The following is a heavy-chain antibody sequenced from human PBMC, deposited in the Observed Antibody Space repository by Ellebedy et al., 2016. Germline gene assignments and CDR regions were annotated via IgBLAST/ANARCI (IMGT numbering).Heavy chain of an antibody. V-gene: IGHV1-2*02. D-gene: IGHD6-6*01. CDR3: AREYSSSSGRVFDY. J-gene: IGHJ4*02. CDR2: INPNSGGT. CDR1: GFTFTGYY. Sequence: ASVKVSCKASGFTFTGYYMHWVRQAPGQGLEWMGWINPNSGGTNYAQKFQGRVTMTRDTSISTAYMELSRLRSDDTAVYYCAREYSSSSGRVFDYWGQGTLVTVSS.